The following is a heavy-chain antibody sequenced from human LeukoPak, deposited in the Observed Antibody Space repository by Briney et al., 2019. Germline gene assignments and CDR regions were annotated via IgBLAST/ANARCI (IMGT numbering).Heavy chain of an antibody. CDR1: GGSFSGYY. Sequence: SETLSLTCAVYGGSFSGYYWSWIRQPPGKGLEWIGEINHSGSTNYNPSLKSRVTISVDTSKNQFSLKLSSVTAADTAVYYCARFGLDYDFWSGYYGDYWGQGTLVTVSS. J-gene: IGHJ4*02. D-gene: IGHD3-3*01. CDR2: INHSGST. V-gene: IGHV4-34*01. CDR3: ARFGLDYDFWSGYYGDY.